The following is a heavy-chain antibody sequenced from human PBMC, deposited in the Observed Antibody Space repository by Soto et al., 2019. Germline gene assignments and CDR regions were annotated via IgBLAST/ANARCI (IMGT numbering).Heavy chain of an antibody. CDR1: GGIFHGYG. CDR3: ARDGIGGTVFRGYLDY. CDR2: ISFDGSNE. V-gene: IGHV3-33*01. J-gene: IGHJ4*02. D-gene: IGHD1-7*01. Sequence: GGSLRLSCAVPGGIFHGYGMHWVRQAPGKGLEWVAIISFDGSNEEYADSVKGRFTISRYNSKNTLYLQMNTLGAEDTAVYYCARDGIGGTVFRGYLDYWGRGTVVTVSS.